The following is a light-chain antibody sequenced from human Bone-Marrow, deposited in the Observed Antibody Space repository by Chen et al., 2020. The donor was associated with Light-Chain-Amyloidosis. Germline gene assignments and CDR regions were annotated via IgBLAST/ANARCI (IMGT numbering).Light chain of an antibody. CDR2: GSS. V-gene: IGKV3-20*01. CDR3: QQYGTSPLT. J-gene: IGKJ4*01. Sequence: EIVLTQSPGTLSLSPGEVANLSYRASQTISSNYLTWYQQKFGQAPRLLIYGSSSRATGIPDRFTGSGSGTDFTLTINRLEPEDFAMYYCQQYGTSPLTFGGGTKVEIK. CDR1: QTISSNY.